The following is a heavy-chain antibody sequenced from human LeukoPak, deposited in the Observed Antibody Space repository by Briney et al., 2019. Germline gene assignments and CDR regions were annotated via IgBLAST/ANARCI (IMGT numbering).Heavy chain of an antibody. CDR2: IYYSGST. J-gene: IGHJ4*02. D-gene: IGHD3-10*01. CDR1: GGSISSYY. CDR3: AGDYDSRSYRFDF. Sequence: SETLSLTCTVSGGSISSYYWSWIRQPPGKGLEWIGYIYYSGSTNYNPSLKSRVTISVDTSKNQVSLRLTSVTAADTAVYYCAGDYDSRSYRFDFWGQGTLVTVSS. V-gene: IGHV4-59*12.